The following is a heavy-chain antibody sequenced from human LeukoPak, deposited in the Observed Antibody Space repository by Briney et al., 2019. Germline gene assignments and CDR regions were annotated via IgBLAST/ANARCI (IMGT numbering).Heavy chain of an antibody. CDR1: GFTFSSYG. D-gene: IGHD5-24*01. CDR3: ARDRIGSRDGYNRLDY. J-gene: IGHJ4*02. V-gene: IGHV3-33*01. CDR2: IWYDGSNK. Sequence: PGGSLRLSCAASGFTFSSYGMHWVRQAPGKGLEWVAVIWYDGSNKYYADSVKGRFTISRGNSKNTLYLQMNSLRAEDTAMYYCARDRIGSRDGYNRLDYWGQGTLVTVSS.